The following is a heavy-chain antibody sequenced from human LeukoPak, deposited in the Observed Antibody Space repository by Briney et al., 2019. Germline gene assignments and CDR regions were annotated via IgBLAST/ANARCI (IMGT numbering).Heavy chain of an antibody. CDR1: GGSISSYY. D-gene: IGHD6-19*01. J-gene: IGHJ4*02. Sequence: SETLSLTCTVSGGSISSYYWSWIRQPPGKGLGWIGYTYYSETTHYNPSLKSRLTISMDTSKNQFSLKLSSVTAADTAVYYCARLAEGLDYWGQGILVTVSS. V-gene: IGHV4-59*08. CDR2: TYYSETT. CDR3: ARLAEGLDY.